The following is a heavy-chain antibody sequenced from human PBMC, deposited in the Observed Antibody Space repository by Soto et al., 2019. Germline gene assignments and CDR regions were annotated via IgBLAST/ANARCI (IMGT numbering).Heavy chain of an antibody. V-gene: IGHV3-23*01. J-gene: IGHJ4*02. CDR1: GFTFSSYA. CDR3: AKSHYGYQKYFDY. Sequence: GGALRLSCAASGFTFSSYAMSWVRQAPGKGLEWVSAISGSGGSTYYADSVKGRFTISRDNSKNTLYLQMNSLRAEDTAVYSCAKSHYGYQKYFDYWGQGTLVTVSS. D-gene: IGHD5-18*01. CDR2: ISGSGGST.